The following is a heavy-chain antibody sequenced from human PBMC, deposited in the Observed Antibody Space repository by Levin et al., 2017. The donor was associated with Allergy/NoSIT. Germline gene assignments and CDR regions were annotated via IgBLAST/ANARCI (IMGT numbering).Heavy chain of an antibody. CDR3: ARADYGDDLNWFDP. Sequence: ASVKVSCKASGYTFTSYGISWVRQAPGQGLEWMGWISAYNGNTNYAQKLQGRVTMTTDTSTSTAYMELRSLRSDDTAVYYCARADYGDDLNWFDPWGQGTLVTVAS. CDR1: GYTFTSYG. J-gene: IGHJ5*02. V-gene: IGHV1-18*01. CDR2: ISAYNGNT. D-gene: IGHD4-17*01.